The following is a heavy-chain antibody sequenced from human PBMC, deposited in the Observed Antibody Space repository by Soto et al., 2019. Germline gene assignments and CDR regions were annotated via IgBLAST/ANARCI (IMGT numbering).Heavy chain of an antibody. Sequence: SETLSLTCTVSGGSIKSGGYYWSWIRQHPGKGLEWIGYIYYSGSTYYNPSLKSRVTISVDTSKNQFSLKLSSVTAADTAVYYCARDNVDIVATDDYYYYGMDVWGQGTTVTVSS. V-gene: IGHV4-31*03. CDR1: GGSIKSGGYY. CDR3: ARDNVDIVATDDYYYYGMDV. D-gene: IGHD5-12*01. CDR2: IYYSGST. J-gene: IGHJ6*02.